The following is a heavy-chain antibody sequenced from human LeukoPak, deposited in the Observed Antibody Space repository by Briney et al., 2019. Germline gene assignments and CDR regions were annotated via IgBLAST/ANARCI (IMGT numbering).Heavy chain of an antibody. D-gene: IGHD6-19*01. Sequence: GASVKVSCKASGYTFTSYAMNWVRQAPGQGLEWMGWIYTNTGNPTYAQGFTGRFVFSLDTSVSTAYLQISSLKAEDTAVYYCARNMRAVAGRAGFYYYYMDVWGKGTTVTVSS. V-gene: IGHV7-4-1*02. CDR3: ARNMRAVAGRAGFYYYYMDV. CDR1: GYTFTSYA. J-gene: IGHJ6*03. CDR2: IYTNTGNP.